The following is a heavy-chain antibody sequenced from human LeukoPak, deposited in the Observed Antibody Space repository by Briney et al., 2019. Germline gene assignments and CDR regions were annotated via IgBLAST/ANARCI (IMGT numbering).Heavy chain of an antibody. CDR1: GYTFTSCD. V-gene: IGHV1-8*01. CDR3: AREDRGVLIVDY. Sequence: ASVKVSCKASGYTFTSCDINWVRQATGQGLEWMGWMNPNSGNTGYAQKFQGRVTMTRNTSISTAYMELSSLRSEDTAVYYCAREDRGVLIVDYWGQGTLVTVSS. CDR2: MNPNSGNT. J-gene: IGHJ4*02. D-gene: IGHD3-10*01.